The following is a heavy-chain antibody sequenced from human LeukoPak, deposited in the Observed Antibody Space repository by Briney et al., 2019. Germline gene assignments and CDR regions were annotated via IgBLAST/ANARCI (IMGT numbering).Heavy chain of an antibody. V-gene: IGHV3-11*04. D-gene: IGHD1-1*01. CDR2: ISNSGSTI. CDR3: AGRTSGFDY. J-gene: IGHJ4*02. CDR1: GFTFSDYY. Sequence: KPGGSLRLSCAASGFTFSDYYMNWVRQAPGKGLEWISYISNSGSTIYYADSVKGRFTISRDNAKNSLYLQMNSLRAEDTAVYYCAGRTSGFDYWGQGTLVTVSS.